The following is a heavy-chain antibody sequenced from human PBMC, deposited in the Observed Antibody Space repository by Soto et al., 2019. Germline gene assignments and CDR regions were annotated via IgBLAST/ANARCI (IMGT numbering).Heavy chain of an antibody. CDR1: GFTFSSYG. D-gene: IGHD3-22*01. J-gene: IGHJ4*02. V-gene: IGHV3-33*01. CDR2: IWYDGSNK. CDR3: ARDTHYDSSGYYLLSRHFDY. Sequence: QVQLVESGGGVVQPGRSLRLSCAASGFTFSSYGMHWVRQAPGKGLEWVAVIWYDGSNKYYADSVKGRFTISRDNSKNTLYLQMNSLRAEDTAVYYCARDTHYDSSGYYLLSRHFDYWGQGTLVTVSS.